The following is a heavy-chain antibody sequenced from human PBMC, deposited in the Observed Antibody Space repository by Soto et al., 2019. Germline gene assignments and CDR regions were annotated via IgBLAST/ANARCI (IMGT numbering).Heavy chain of an antibody. Sequence: PSETLSLTCTVSGVFISSYYWSWIRQPPGKGLEWIGYIYHSGSTYYNPSLKSRVIISVDRSKNQFSLKLSSVTAADTAVYYCARDLWGYCGTDCYPLDVWGQGTTVTVSS. CDR3: ARDLWGYCGTDCYPLDV. V-gene: IGHV4-59*12. CDR1: GVFISSYY. CDR2: IYHSGST. D-gene: IGHD2-21*02. J-gene: IGHJ6*02.